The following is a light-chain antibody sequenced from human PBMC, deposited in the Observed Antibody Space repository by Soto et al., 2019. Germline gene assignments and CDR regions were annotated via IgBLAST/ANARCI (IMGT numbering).Light chain of an antibody. V-gene: IGLV1-44*01. Sequence: QSVLTQPPSASGTPGQRITISCSGSSSNIGSHSVNWYQQLPGTAPKLLIYRSSQRPSGVPDRFSGSKSGTSASLAISGLQSGDEADYYCALLDDSLNGPVFGGGTTLTVL. CDR2: RSS. CDR3: ALLDDSLNGPV. CDR1: SSNIGSHS. J-gene: IGLJ3*02.